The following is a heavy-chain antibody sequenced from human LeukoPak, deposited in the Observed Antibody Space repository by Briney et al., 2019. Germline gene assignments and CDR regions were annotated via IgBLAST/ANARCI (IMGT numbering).Heavy chain of an antibody. D-gene: IGHD2-2*01. CDR1: GGSLSGHF. Sequence: SETLSLTCTVSGGSLSGHFWSWFRRPPGKGLENIGYIHSSGSTNYNPSYKSRVTVSLEMSKNQFSLSLSSVTAADTAVYYCARAGGGCSRTSCPIPYYGLDVWGQGTTVTVSS. J-gene: IGHJ6*02. CDR3: ARAGGGCSRTSCPIPYYGLDV. CDR2: IHSSGST. V-gene: IGHV4-59*11.